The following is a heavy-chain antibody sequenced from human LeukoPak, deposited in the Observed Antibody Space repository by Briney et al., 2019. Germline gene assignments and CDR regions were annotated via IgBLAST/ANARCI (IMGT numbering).Heavy chain of an antibody. D-gene: IGHD3-10*01. Sequence: SETLSLTCTVSGVSISSYYWTWIRQPPGEGLEWIGYIYYSGSTNYNPSLKSRVTISVDTSKNQFSLKLSSVTAADTAVYYCARALQPGVNAFDIWGQGTMVTVSS. CDR2: IYYSGST. CDR3: ARALQPGVNAFDI. V-gene: IGHV4-59*01. J-gene: IGHJ3*02. CDR1: GVSISSYY.